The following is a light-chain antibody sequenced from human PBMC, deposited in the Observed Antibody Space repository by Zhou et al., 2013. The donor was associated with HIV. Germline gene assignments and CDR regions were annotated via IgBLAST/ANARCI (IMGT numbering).Light chain of an antibody. CDR3: QQRSNWPLT. J-gene: IGKJ4*01. CDR1: QSVFSN. Sequence: EIVMTQSPATLSVSPGESATLSCRASQSVFSNVAWYQQKLGQAPRLLIYDASNRATGIPARFSGSGSGTDFTLSISSLEPEDFAVYYCQQRSNWPLTFGGGTKVEIK. V-gene: IGKV3-11*01. CDR2: DAS.